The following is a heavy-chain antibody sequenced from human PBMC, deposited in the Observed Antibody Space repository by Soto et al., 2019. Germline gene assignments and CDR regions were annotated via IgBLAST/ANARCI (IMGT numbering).Heavy chain of an antibody. CDR3: ARELTTVTPYYFDN. Sequence: QVQVVESGGGVVQPGRSLRLSCAASGFTFSTYGMHWVRQAPGKGLEWVAVISYDGSNKYYADSVKGRFTISRDNSKNTLYLQMNSLRAEDTAVYYCARELTTVTPYYFDNWGQGTLVTVSS. D-gene: IGHD4-17*01. CDR1: GFTFSTYG. V-gene: IGHV3-33*01. J-gene: IGHJ4*02. CDR2: ISYDGSNK.